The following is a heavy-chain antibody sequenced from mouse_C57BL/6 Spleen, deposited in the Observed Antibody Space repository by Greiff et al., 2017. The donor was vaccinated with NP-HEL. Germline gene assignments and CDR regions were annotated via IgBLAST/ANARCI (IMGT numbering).Heavy chain of an antibody. D-gene: IGHD2-4*01. CDR3: ARVPLYDYDGNYFDY. CDR1: GFNIKNTY. J-gene: IGHJ2*01. V-gene: IGHV14-3*01. Sequence: EVQLQQSVAELVRPGASVKLSCTASGFNIKNTYMHWVKQRPEQGLEWIGRIDPANGNTKYAPKFQGKATITADTSSNTAYLQLSSLTSEDTAIYYCARVPLYDYDGNYFDYWGQGTTLTVSS. CDR2: IDPANGNT.